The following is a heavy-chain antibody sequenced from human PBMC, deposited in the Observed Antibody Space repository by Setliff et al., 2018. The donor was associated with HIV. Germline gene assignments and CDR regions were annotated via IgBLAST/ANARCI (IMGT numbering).Heavy chain of an antibody. D-gene: IGHD2-15*01. CDR3: ASSPAWRSDSGLHTFDY. V-gene: IGHV4-38-2*02. Sequence: SETLSLTCTVPGYSISSRYYWGWIRQPPGKGLEWIGSVYHTGSTYYNPSLKSRVAMSADTSKNQFSLKLSSVTAADTAVYYCASSPAWRSDSGLHTFDYWGQGTLVTVSS. J-gene: IGHJ4*02. CDR1: GYSISSRYY. CDR2: VYHTGST.